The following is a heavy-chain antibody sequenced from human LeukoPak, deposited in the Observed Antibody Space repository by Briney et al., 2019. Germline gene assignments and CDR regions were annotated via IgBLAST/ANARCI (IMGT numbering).Heavy chain of an antibody. J-gene: IGHJ4*02. CDR1: GFTFRSYA. CDR2: ISGSGGSA. Sequence: PGVSLRLSCAASGFTFRSYAMSWVRQALGKGLEWVSAISGSGGSAYYADSVKGRFTISRDNSKNTLYLQMNSLRAEDTAVYYCAKGRGHVLRYFDWLLDYWGQGTLVTVSS. D-gene: IGHD3-9*01. CDR3: AKGRGHVLRYFDWLLDY. V-gene: IGHV3-23*01.